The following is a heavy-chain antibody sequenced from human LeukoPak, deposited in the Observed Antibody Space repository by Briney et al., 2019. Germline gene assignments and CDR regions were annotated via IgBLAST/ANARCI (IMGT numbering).Heavy chain of an antibody. D-gene: IGHD3-10*01. J-gene: IGHJ4*02. Sequence: PSGTLSLTCAVSGYSLSSGYYWGWIRQPPGKGLEWIGSIYHSGSTYYNPSLKSRVTISVDTSKNQFSLKLSSVTAADTAVYYCARDGSGSYYKRWGQGTLVTVSS. CDR1: GYSLSSGYY. CDR3: ARDGSGSYYKR. V-gene: IGHV4-38-2*01. CDR2: IYHSGST.